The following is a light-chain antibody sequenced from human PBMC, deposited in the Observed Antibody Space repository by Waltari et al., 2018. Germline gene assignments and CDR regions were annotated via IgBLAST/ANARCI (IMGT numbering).Light chain of an antibody. CDR3: QQYGSSPPVT. J-gene: IGKJ5*01. V-gene: IGKV3-20*01. CDR1: QTVSSNY. Sequence: EIVLTQSPGNLSLSPGDGATLSCRASQTVSSNYLAWYQQKPGQAPRLIIYGASNRATGIPDRFRGSGSGTDFTLTISRLEPEDFAVYYCQQYGSSPPVTFGQGTRLE. CDR2: GAS.